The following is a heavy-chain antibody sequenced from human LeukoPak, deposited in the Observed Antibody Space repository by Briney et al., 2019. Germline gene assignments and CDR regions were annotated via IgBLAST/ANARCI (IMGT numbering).Heavy chain of an antibody. CDR1: GGSISSYY. Sequence: SETLSLACTVSGGSISSYYWSWIRQPAGKGLEWIGRIYYSGSTYYNPSLKSRVTISVDTSKNQFSLKLSSVTAADTAVYYCARDGGTMIVDYWGQGTLVTVSS. CDR2: IYYSGST. CDR3: ARDGGTMIVDY. D-gene: IGHD3-22*01. V-gene: IGHV4-4*07. J-gene: IGHJ4*02.